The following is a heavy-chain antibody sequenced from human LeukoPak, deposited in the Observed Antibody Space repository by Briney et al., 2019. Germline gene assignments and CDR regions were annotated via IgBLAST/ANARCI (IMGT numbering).Heavy chain of an antibody. Sequence: PGGSLRLSCTASGFTVSSDYMSWVRQAPGQGLEWVSVVYSGGNTYYADSVKGRFTISRDNSKNTLYLQMNSLRAEDTAVYYCAREPPGGGFDYWGQGTLVTVSS. J-gene: IGHJ4*02. V-gene: IGHV3-66*01. CDR2: VYSGGNT. CDR3: AREPPGGGFDY. CDR1: GFTVSSDY. D-gene: IGHD3-16*01.